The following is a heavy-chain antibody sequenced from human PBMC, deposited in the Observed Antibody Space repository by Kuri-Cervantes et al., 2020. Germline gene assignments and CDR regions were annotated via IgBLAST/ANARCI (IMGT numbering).Heavy chain of an antibody. D-gene: IGHD3-16*02. J-gene: IGHJ4*02. CDR1: GLTFSNYW. V-gene: IGHV3-7*04. Sequence: GGSLRLSCAASGLTFSNYWMSWVRQAPGKGLEWVSNIKQDGTEKYYVDSVRGRFTVSRDNAKNSVYLQMNSLRVEDTTVYFCVRGTSQYRFWGQGTLVTVSS. CDR2: IKQDGTEK. CDR3: VRGTSQYRF.